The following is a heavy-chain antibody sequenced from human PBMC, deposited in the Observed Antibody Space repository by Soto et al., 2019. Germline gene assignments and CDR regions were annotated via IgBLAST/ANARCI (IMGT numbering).Heavy chain of an antibody. Sequence: PGGSLRLSCAVSGFTVSCTNMSWVRQAPGKGLEWVSFIYSGRTTYYADSVKGRVAISRDNSQNAVSLQMNSLRADDTAVYYCASRKSSPYFDYWGQGTLVTVSS. J-gene: IGHJ4*02. D-gene: IGHD3-10*01. CDR3: ASRKSSPYFDY. CDR2: IYSGRTT. CDR1: GFTVSCTN. V-gene: IGHV3-66*01.